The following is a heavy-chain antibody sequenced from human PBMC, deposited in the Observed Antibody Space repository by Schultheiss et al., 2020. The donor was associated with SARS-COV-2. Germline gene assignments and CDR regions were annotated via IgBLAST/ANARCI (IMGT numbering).Heavy chain of an antibody. V-gene: IGHV3-7*01. Sequence: GGSLRLSCAASGFSFSSYGMSWVRQAPGKGLEWVANIKQDGSEKYYVDSVKGRFTISRDNAKNSLYLQMNSLRAEDTAVYYCARDPEDSGYDPKFDYWGQGTLVTVSS. CDR2: IKQDGSEK. D-gene: IGHD5-12*01. CDR3: ARDPEDSGYDPKFDY. CDR1: GFSFSSYG. J-gene: IGHJ4*02.